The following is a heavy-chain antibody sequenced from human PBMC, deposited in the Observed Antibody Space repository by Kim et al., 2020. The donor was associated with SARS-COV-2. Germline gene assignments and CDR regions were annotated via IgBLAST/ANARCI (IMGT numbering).Heavy chain of an antibody. Sequence: GASTYYAASVKGRFTISRDNSKNTLYLQMNSLRAADTAVYYCATVAGTIYWGQGTLVTVSS. CDR3: ATVAGTIY. V-gene: IGHV3-23*01. CDR2: GAST. J-gene: IGHJ4*02. D-gene: IGHD6-19*01.